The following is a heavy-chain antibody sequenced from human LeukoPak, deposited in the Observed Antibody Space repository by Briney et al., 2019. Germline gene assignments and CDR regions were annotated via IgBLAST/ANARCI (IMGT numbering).Heavy chain of an antibody. CDR2: ISYDGSHE. J-gene: IGHJ6*02. V-gene: IGHV3-30*18. CDR1: GFNFGSYG. CDR3: SKSAVAGTHYYYYDMDV. D-gene: IGHD6-19*01. Sequence: PGGSLRLSCAASGFNFGSYGMHWVRRAPGKGLEWVAVISYDGSHEYYADSVKGRFTISRDSSRNTLYLQMDSLRPEDTAMYYCSKSAVAGTHYYYYDMDVWGQGTTVTVSS.